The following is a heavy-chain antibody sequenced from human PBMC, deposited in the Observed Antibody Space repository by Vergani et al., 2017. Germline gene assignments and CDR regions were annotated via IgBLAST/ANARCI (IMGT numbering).Heavy chain of an antibody. J-gene: IGHJ4*02. Sequence: QVQLVESAGGVVQPGGSLRLSCAASGFTFSNFGMHWIRQAPGKGLEWLAYIGKDGSNTRYRDAVKGRFTVSRDNSKDILYLQMDSLRSEDTALYYCAKYLRDSTDGLPDSWCPGTLVIVSS. CDR3: AKYLRDSTDGLPDS. CDR2: IGKDGSNT. V-gene: IGHV3-30*02. D-gene: IGHD2-21*02. CDR1: GFTFSNFG.